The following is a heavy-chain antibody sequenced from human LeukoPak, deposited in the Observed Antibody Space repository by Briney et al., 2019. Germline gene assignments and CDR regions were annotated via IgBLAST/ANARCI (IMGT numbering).Heavy chain of an antibody. Sequence: GGSLRLSCAASGFPFTTYAMSWVRQAPGKGLEWVSYISSSGSTIYYADSVKGRFTISRDNAKNSLYLQMNSLRAEDTAVYYCASLVRGVPFDYWGQGTLVTVSS. V-gene: IGHV3-11*01. D-gene: IGHD3-10*01. CDR3: ASLVRGVPFDY. J-gene: IGHJ4*02. CDR1: GFPFTTYA. CDR2: ISSSGSTI.